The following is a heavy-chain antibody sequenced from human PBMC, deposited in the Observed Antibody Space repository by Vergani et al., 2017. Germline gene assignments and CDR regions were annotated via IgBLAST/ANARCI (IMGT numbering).Heavy chain of an antibody. V-gene: IGHV4-38-2*01. CDR1: GYSIGSGFY. Sequence: QVRLEESGPGLVKPSETLSLTCSVSGYSIGSGFYWAWIRQSPGEGLQWLTSIHNRGKTYHNPSLKRRVSVSLDTSKNRVSLNLTSVSATDTAVYYCARSQGDYWDFDLWGPGSLVTVSS. CDR3: ARSQGDYWDFDL. J-gene: IGHJ2*01. D-gene: IGHD2-21*01. CDR2: IHNRGKT.